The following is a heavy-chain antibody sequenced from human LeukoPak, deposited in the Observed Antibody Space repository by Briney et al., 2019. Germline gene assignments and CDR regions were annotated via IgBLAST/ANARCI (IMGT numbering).Heavy chain of an antibody. J-gene: IGHJ5*02. D-gene: IGHD3-9*01. CDR1: GYTFTSYG. CDR2: ISAYNGNT. CDR3: ARDPYYDILTGYYSDNWFDP. V-gene: IGHV1-18*01. Sequence: ASVKVSCKASGYTFTSYGISWMRQAPGQGLEWMGWISAYNGNTNYAQKLQGRVTMTTDTSTSTAYMELRSLRSDDTAVYYCARDPYYDILTGYYSDNWFDPWGQGTLVTVSS.